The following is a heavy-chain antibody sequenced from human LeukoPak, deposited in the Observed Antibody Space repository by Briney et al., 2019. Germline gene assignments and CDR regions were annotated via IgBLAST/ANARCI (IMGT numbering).Heavy chain of an antibody. V-gene: IGHV1-2*02. Sequence: ASVKVSCKASGYTFTGYYIHWVRQAPGQGLEWMGCINTNNGGTNYAQEFQGRVTMTRDTSISTVYMELSSQRSDDTAVYYCARVGGYSGYDPRGYFDYWGQGTLVTVSS. CDR3: ARVGGYSGYDPRGYFDY. D-gene: IGHD5-12*01. CDR1: GYTFTGYY. CDR2: INTNNGGT. J-gene: IGHJ4*02.